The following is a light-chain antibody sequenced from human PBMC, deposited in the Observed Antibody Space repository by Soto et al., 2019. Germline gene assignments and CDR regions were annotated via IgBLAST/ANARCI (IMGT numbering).Light chain of an antibody. CDR2: DVT. CDR1: SSDVRTYNY. Sequence: QSVLTQPRSVSGSPGESVTISCTGTSSDVRTYNYVSWYQQQPDKAPKLVIYDVTERPSGVPDRFSGSKSDNTASLTISGLQAEDEADYYCCSHAGNFTFVFGTGTKVT. CDR3: CSHAGNFTFV. V-gene: IGLV2-11*01. J-gene: IGLJ1*01.